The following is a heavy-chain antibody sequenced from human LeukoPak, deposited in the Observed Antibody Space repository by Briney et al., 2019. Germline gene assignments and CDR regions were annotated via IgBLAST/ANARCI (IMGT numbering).Heavy chain of an antibody. CDR2: IYYTGNT. J-gene: IGHJ4*02. Sequence: SETLSLTCTVSDGSISTTIYYWGWIRQSPGKGLEWIGSIYYTGNTYYNPSLKSRVTMSIDPSKNQLSLKLNSLTAADTAVYYCARHPEGGFDYWGQGTLVTVSS. D-gene: IGHD2-15*01. CDR3: ARHPEGGFDY. V-gene: IGHV4-39*01. CDR1: DGSISTTIYY.